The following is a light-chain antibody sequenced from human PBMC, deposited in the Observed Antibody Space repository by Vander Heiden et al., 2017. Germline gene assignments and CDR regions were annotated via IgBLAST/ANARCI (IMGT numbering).Light chain of an antibody. J-gene: IGKJ5*01. Sequence: IVLTQSPATLSLSPGERATLPCRASQSVARYLAWYQQKPGQAPRLLIYDASSRATGIPARFSGSGSGTDFTLTISSLEPEDLAVYYCQQRSNWPTFGQGTRLEIK. CDR2: DAS. V-gene: IGKV3-11*01. CDR3: QQRSNWPT. CDR1: QSVARY.